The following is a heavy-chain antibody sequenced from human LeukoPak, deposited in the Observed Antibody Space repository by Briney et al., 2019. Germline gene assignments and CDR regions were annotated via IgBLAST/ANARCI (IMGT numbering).Heavy chain of an antibody. CDR2: ITGSGGNT. CDR3: AKWGDYDVLTGYYVSDY. J-gene: IGHJ4*02. CDR1: GFTFSNYA. D-gene: IGHD3-9*01. Sequence: GESLRLSCAASGFTFSNYAMSWVRQAPGKGLEWVSAITGSGGNTYYADSVKGRFTISRDNSKNTVFLQMNSLRAEDTAVYYCAKWGDYDVLTGYYVSDYWGQGTLVTVSS. V-gene: IGHV3-23*01.